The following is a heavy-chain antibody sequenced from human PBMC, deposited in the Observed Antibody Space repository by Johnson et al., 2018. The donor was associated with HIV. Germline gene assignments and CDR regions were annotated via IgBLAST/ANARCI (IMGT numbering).Heavy chain of an antibody. CDR3: ARVQYFDWFGAFDI. V-gene: IGHV3-30-3*01. D-gene: IGHD3-9*01. CDR2: ISYDGTNK. J-gene: IGHJ3*02. Sequence: QVQLVESGGGVVQPGRSLRLSCAASGFTFSSYAMHWVRQAPGKGLEWVAVISYDGTNKNYADSVKGRFTISRDTFKNTLYLQMGSLRVEDTAVYYCARVQYFDWFGAFDIWGQGTMVTVSS. CDR1: GFTFSSYA.